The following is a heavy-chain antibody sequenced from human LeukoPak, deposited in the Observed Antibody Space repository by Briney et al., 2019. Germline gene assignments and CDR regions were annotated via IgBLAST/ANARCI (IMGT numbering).Heavy chain of an antibody. D-gene: IGHD3-9*01. Sequence: ASVKVSCKASGYTFTSYYMHWVRQAPGQGLEWMGIINPSGGSTSYAQKFQGRVTMTRVTSTSTVYMELSSLRSEDTAVYYCASSGSSLDYDILTGYNPGVGYWGQGTLVTVSS. CDR3: ASSGSSLDYDILTGYNPGVGY. J-gene: IGHJ4*02. V-gene: IGHV1-46*01. CDR1: GYTFTSYY. CDR2: INPSGGST.